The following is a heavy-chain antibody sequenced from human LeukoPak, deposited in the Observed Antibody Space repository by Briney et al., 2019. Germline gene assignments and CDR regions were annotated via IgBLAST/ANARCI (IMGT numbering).Heavy chain of an antibody. V-gene: IGHV1-69*02. CDR2: IIPILGIA. Sequence: SVKVSCKASGCTFSSYTISWVRQAPGQGLEWMGRIIPILGIANYAQKFQGRVTITADKSTSTAYMELSSLRSEDTAVYYCARRGLQTYYGMDVWGQGTTVTVSS. J-gene: IGHJ6*02. CDR3: ARRGLQTYYGMDV. D-gene: IGHD5-24*01. CDR1: GCTFSSYT.